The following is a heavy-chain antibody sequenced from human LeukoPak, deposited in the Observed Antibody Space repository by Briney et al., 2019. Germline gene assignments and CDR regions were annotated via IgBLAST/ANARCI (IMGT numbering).Heavy chain of an antibody. V-gene: IGHV1-2*02. J-gene: IGHJ4*02. CDR1: GYTFTGYY. D-gene: IGHD2-2*01. Sequence: ASVKVSCKASGYTFTGYYMHWVRQAPVQGLEWIGWINPYSGGTNYAQKFQGRVTMTRDTSISTAYMELSRLRSDDTAVYYCAREATTLPLKYCSSTSCYQGGFDYWGQGTLVTVSS. CDR3: AREATTLPLKYCSSTSCYQGGFDY. CDR2: INPYSGGT.